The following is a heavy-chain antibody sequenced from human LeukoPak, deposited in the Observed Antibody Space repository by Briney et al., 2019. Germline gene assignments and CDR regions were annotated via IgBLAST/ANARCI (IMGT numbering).Heavy chain of an antibody. Sequence: PGGSLRLSCAASGFTFSSYAMHWVRQAPGKGLEWVAVISYDGSNKYYADSVKGRFTISRDNSKNTLYLQMNSLRAEDTAVYYCARGGYYYDSSLDYWGQGTLVTVSS. V-gene: IGHV3-30-3*01. CDR3: ARGGYYYDSSLDY. CDR2: ISYDGSNK. CDR1: GFTFSSYA. J-gene: IGHJ4*02. D-gene: IGHD3-22*01.